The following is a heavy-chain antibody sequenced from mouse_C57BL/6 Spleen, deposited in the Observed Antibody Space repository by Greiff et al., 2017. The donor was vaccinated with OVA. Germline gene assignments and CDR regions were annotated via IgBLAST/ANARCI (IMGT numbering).Heavy chain of an antibody. CDR1: GYTFTSYT. J-gene: IGHJ2*01. Sequence: VQLQQSGAELARPGASVKMSCKASGYTFTSYTMHWVKQRPGQGLEWIGYINPSSGYTKYNQKFKDKATLTADKSSSTAYMQLSSLTSEDTAVYYCARHRSNYLDYWGQGTTLTVSS. CDR2: INPSSGYT. CDR3: ARHRSNYLDY. V-gene: IGHV1-4*01.